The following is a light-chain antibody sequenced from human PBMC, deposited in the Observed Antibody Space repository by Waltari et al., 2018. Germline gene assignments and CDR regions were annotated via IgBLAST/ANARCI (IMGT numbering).Light chain of an antibody. CDR1: QSVTHY. V-gene: IGKV3-11*01. CDR3: QQLRDWPLT. CDR2: DTS. Sequence: DIVLTQSPAILSLSQGERASLSCRASQSVTHYLAWYQQKPGQAPRLLIYDTSKRATGIPARFSGSGFGTDFTLTISSLEPEDFAVYYCQQLRDWPLTFGGGTKVEIK. J-gene: IGKJ4*01.